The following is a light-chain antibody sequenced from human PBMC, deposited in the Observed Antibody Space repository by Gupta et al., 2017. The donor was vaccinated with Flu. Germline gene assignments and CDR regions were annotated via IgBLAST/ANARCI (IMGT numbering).Light chain of an antibody. CDR3: QVWDSDTDHVI. Sequence: SYVLPQPPSTSVAPGETALITCGGNNIEKKSVHWYQQRPGQAPVLVVYDSSDRPTGIAERISGSTSANAATMTISRVEAGEGADYYCQVWDSDTDHVIFGGGTKLTVL. J-gene: IGLJ2*01. V-gene: IGLV3-21*02. CDR1: NIEKKS. CDR2: DSS.